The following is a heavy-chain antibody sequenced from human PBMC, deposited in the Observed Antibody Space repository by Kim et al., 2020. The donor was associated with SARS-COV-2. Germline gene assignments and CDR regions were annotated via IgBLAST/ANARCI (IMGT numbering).Heavy chain of an antibody. D-gene: IGHD1-1*01. Sequence: GGSLRLSCAASGFTFSSYSMNWVRQAPGKGLEWVSSVSSGRSYKYYADSVKGRFTISRDNAKNPLYLQMNSLRAEDTAVYYGASRTAADEEQFDDWGQGT. CDR1: GFTFSSYS. V-gene: IGHV3-21*01. CDR3: ASRTAADEEQFDD. CDR2: VSSGRSYK. J-gene: IGHJ4*02.